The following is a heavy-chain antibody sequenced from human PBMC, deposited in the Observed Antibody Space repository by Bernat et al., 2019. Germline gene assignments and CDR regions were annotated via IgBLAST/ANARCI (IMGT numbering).Heavy chain of an antibody. V-gene: IGHV3-48*03. Sequence: EVQLVESGGGLVQPGGSLRLSCAASGFTFSSYEMNWVRQAPGKGLEWVSYISSSGSTIYYADSVKGRFTISRDNAKNSMYLQMNSLRAEDTAVYYCARANTKNDDGDPKPIDVWGQGKMVTVSS. CDR2: ISSSGSTI. D-gene: IGHD4-17*01. CDR1: GFTFSSYE. CDR3: ARANTKNDDGDPKPIDV. J-gene: IGHJ3*01.